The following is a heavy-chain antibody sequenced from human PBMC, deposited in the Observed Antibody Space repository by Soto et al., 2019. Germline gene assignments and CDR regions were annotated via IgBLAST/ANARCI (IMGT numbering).Heavy chain of an antibody. Sequence: GASVKACCKASVYTFTSYYMHWVRQAPGQGLEWMGIINPSGGSTSYAQKFQGRVTMTRDTSTSTVYMDLSSLRSEDTAVYYCARTVRRQWLVQDWYFDLWGRGTLVTVSS. CDR2: INPSGGST. J-gene: IGHJ2*01. V-gene: IGHV1-46*01. D-gene: IGHD6-19*01. CDR1: VYTFTSYY. CDR3: ARTVRRQWLVQDWYFDL.